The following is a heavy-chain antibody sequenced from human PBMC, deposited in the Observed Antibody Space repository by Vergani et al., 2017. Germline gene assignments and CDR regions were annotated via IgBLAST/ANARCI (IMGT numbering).Heavy chain of an antibody. CDR1: GGSFTSYH. V-gene: IGHV4-34*01. CDR2: IDHTGRP. CDR3: ARVNTETNGHLYYYYYMDV. J-gene: IGHJ6*03. Sequence: QVQLQQWGGGLLKPSETLSLTCVVNGGSFTSYHWTWIRQSLGEGLEWVGDIDHTGRPEYNPSLKSRLTMSVDKSRNQSSLTVNSVTATDTAIYFCARVNTETNGHLYYYYYMDVWGQGTAVTVS. D-gene: IGHD4-11*01.